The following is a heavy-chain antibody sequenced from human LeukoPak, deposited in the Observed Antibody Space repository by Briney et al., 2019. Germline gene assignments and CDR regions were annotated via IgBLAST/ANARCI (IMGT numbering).Heavy chain of an antibody. CDR1: GVPFITAW. CDR2: IKSNAEGGTS. D-gene: IGHD2-21*01. J-gene: IGHJ5*02. V-gene: IGHV3-15*01. CDR3: VTYEIAYSFGA. Sequence: PGGSLRLSCAASGVPFITAWINWVRQAPGKGLEWVGRIKSNAEGGTSDYAAIAEGRFLISRDDSKNTLLLHMNSLKVEDTAIYYCVTYEIAYSFGAWGQGTPVTVSS.